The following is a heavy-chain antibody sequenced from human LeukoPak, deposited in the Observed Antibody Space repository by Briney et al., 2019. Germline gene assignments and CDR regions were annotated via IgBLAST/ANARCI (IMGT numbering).Heavy chain of an antibody. D-gene: IGHD5-18*01. CDR3: ARARGNTYGYFEY. Sequence: GGSLRLSCVVSGLTLSGYWMHWVRQAPGKGLVWVSRINGDASSTSYADSVKGRFTISRDNAKSTLYLQVNSLRVEDTAVYYCARARGNTYGYFEYWGQGTLVTVSS. V-gene: IGHV3-74*01. CDR1: GLTLSGYW. J-gene: IGHJ4*02. CDR2: INGDASST.